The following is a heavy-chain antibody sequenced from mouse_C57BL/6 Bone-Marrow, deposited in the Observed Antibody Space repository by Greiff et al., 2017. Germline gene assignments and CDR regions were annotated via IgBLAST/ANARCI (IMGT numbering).Heavy chain of an antibody. D-gene: IGHD2-2*01. J-gene: IGHJ2*01. Sequence: QVQLQQSGPGLVQPSQSLSITCTASGFSLTSYGVHWVRQSPGKGLEWLGGIWSGGSTDYYAAFISRLSISKDNSKSQIFFKMNSLQAEDTAIYYCARDFGYDERYYFDYWGQGTTLTVSS. V-gene: IGHV2-2*01. CDR2: IWSGGST. CDR1: GFSLTSYG. CDR3: ARDFGYDERYYFDY.